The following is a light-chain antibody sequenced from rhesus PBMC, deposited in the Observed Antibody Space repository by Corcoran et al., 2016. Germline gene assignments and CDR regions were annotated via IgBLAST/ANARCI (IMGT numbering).Light chain of an antibody. CDR2: GAS. CDR3: QQYSYWPLT. CDR1: QSVSNN. V-gene: IGKV3-42*03. Sequence: EIVMTQSPATLSLSPGERATLSCRASQSVSNNLAWYQQQPGQAPSLLILGASTRATGIPERFPESGSGTDFSLTSSSLGPEDFTVYYCQQYSYWPLTFGGGTKVEIK. J-gene: IGKJ4*01.